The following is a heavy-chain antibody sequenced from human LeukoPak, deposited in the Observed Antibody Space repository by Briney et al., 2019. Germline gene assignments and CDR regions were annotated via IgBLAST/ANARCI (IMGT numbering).Heavy chain of an antibody. J-gene: IGHJ4*02. CDR1: GCTFTSYY. CDR2: INPSGGST. CDR3: ARVSEGSGSYPTYFDY. Sequence: ASVKVSCKASGCTFTSYYMHWVRQAPGQGLEWMGIINPSGGSTSYAQKFQGRVTMTRDTSTSTVYMELSSLRSEDTAVYYCARVSEGSGSYPTYFDYWGQGTLVTVSS. D-gene: IGHD3-10*01. V-gene: IGHV1-46*01.